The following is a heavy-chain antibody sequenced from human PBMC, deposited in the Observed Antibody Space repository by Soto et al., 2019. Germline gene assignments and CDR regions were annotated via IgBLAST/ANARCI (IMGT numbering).Heavy chain of an antibody. CDR1: GGSISSGGYY. J-gene: IGHJ4*02. Sequence: QVQLQESGPGLVKPSQTLSLTCTVSGGSISSGGYYWHWIRQHPGKGLEWIGNIYDSGSAYYNPSPAGXXIXSRXPSKNQVSLKLSSVTAADTAVYYCATGGDLTTVTFWGQGTLVTVSP. V-gene: IGHV4-31*03. CDR2: IYDSGSA. CDR3: ATGGDLTTVTF. D-gene: IGHD4-17*01.